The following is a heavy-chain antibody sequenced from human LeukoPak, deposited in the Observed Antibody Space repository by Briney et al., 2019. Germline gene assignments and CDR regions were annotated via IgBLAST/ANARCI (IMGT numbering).Heavy chain of an antibody. Sequence: ASVKVSCKASGYTFTSYDINWVRQATGQGLEWMGWMNPNSGNTGYAQKFQGRVTMTRNTSISTAYMELSSLRSEDTAVYYCARDLHPRLAGFFDYWGQGTLVTVSS. CDR1: GYTFTSYD. J-gene: IGHJ4*02. D-gene: IGHD3-3*02. CDR2: MNPNSGNT. V-gene: IGHV1-8*01. CDR3: ARDLHPRLAGFFDY.